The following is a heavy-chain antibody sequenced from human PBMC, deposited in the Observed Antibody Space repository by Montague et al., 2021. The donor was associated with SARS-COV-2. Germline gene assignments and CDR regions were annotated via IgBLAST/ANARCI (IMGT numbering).Heavy chain of an antibody. J-gene: IGHJ6*03. CDR2: IHHGGST. CDR1: GGSFSTYS. CDR3: ARLGDGVVPSPILGVGPYYSYYYMDV. V-gene: IGHV4-34*01. D-gene: IGHD3-10*01. Sequence: SETLSLTCAVHGGSFSTYSWNWIRQPPGKGLEWIGEIHHGGSTNYNPSLESRVTITADTSKNQFSLKLTSVAAADTAVYYRARLGDGVVPSPILGVGPYYSYYYMDVWGKGTTVTVSS.